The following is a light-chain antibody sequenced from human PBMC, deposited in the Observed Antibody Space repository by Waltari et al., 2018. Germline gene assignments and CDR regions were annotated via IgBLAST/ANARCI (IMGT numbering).Light chain of an antibody. CDR1: SSDVGGYNY. CDR3: CSYAGSYTWV. CDR2: DLS. Sequence: QSALTQPRSVSGSPGQSVTISCTGTSSDVGGYNYVSWYQQHPGQAPKPMSYDLSKRPSGVPDRFAGSKSGNTDSLTISGLQAEDEADYYCCSYAGSYTWVFGGGTKLTVL. J-gene: IGLJ3*02. V-gene: IGLV2-11*01.